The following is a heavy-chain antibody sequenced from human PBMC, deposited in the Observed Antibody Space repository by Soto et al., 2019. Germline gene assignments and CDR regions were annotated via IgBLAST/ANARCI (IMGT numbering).Heavy chain of an antibody. J-gene: IGHJ5*02. V-gene: IGHV3-30-3*01. CDR2: ISYDGSNK. CDR3: ARSHSYGSGSYLIDP. CDR1: GFTFSSYA. D-gene: IGHD3-10*01. Sequence: GSLRLSCAASGFTFSSYAMHWVRQAPGKGLEWVAVISYDGSNKYYADSVKGRFTISRDNSKNTLYLQMNSLRAEDTAVYYCARSHSYGSGSYLIDPWGQGTLVTVSS.